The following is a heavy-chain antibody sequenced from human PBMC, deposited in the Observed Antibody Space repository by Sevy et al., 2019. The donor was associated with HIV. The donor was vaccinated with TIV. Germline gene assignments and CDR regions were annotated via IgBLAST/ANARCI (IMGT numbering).Heavy chain of an antibody. CDR1: GFTFSSYW. Sequence: GGSLRLSCAASGFTFSSYWMSWVRQAPGKGLEWVANIKQDGSEKYYVDSLKGRFTISRDNAKNSLYLQMNSLRAEDTAVYYCARDKGNYYPDAFDIWGQGTMVTVSS. CDR3: ARDKGNYYPDAFDI. D-gene: IGHD3-22*01. V-gene: IGHV3-7*01. CDR2: IKQDGSEK. J-gene: IGHJ3*02.